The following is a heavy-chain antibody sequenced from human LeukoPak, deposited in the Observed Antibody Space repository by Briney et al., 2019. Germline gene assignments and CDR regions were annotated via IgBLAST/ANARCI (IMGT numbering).Heavy chain of an antibody. CDR3: ARAKGVRCLDD. CDR2: INHSGST. Sequence: SETLSLTCAVYGGSFSGYYWSWIRQPPGKGLEWIGEINHSGSTNYNPSLKSRVTISVDTSKNQFSLKLSSVTAADTAVYYWARAKGVRCLDDWGQGTLVTVST. D-gene: IGHD4-17*01. V-gene: IGHV4-34*01. CDR1: GGSFSGYY. J-gene: IGHJ4*02.